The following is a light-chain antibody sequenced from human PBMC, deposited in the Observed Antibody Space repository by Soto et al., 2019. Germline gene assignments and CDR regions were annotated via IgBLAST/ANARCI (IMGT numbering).Light chain of an antibody. V-gene: IGLV1-44*01. CDR2: GNN. CDR3: AAWDDNLIGVV. Sequence: QSVVTQPPSASGTPGQRVTISCSGSSSNIGINDVYWYQQLPGAAPKLVMYGNNQRPSGVPDRFSGSKSGTSASLAISGLQSDDEADYYCAAWDDNLIGVVFGGGTKLTVL. CDR1: SSNIGIND. J-gene: IGLJ2*01.